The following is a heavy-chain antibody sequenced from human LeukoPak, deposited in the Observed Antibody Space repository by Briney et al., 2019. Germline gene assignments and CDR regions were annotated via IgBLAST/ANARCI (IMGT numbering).Heavy chain of an antibody. V-gene: IGHV4-39*07. Sequence: SETLSLTCTVSGYSISSSSYYWGWIRQPPGRGLEWIGSIYYSGSTYYNPSLKSRVTISVDTFKNQFSLKLSSVTAADTAVYYCTSGYFDWLLYPEGAFDYWGQGTLVTVSS. CDR2: IYYSGST. D-gene: IGHD3-9*01. CDR3: TSGYFDWLLYPEGAFDY. J-gene: IGHJ4*02. CDR1: GYSISSSSYY.